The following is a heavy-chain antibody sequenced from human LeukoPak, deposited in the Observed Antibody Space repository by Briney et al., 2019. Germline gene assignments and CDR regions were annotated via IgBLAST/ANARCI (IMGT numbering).Heavy chain of an antibody. CDR3: ARARVAGTFSFDY. V-gene: IGHV3-13*01. D-gene: IGHD6-19*01. Sequence: PGGSLRLSCAASGFTFSSYDMHWVRQATGKGLEWASAIGTAGDTYYPGSVKGRFTISRENAKNSLYLQMNSLRAGDTAVYYCARARVAGTFSFDYWGQGTLVTVSS. CDR2: IGTAGDT. J-gene: IGHJ4*02. CDR1: GFTFSSYD.